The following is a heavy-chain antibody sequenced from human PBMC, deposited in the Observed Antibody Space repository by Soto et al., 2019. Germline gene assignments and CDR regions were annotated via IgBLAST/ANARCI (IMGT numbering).Heavy chain of an antibody. V-gene: IGHV4-38-2*02. D-gene: IGHD3-10*01. CDR3: ARELHYYGSGLFDS. Sequence: PSETLSLTCTVSDYSISSGYYWGWVRQPPGKGLEWIGSMFHSGSTYSNPSLKSRVTISVDTSKNQFSLKLTSVTAADTAVYYCARELHYYGSGLFDSWGQGTLVTVSS. CDR1: DYSISSGYY. CDR2: MFHSGST. J-gene: IGHJ4*02.